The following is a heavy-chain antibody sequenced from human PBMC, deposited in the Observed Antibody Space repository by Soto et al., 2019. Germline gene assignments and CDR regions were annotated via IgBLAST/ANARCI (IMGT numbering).Heavy chain of an antibody. D-gene: IGHD3-16*02. CDR3: ARGLGELSFKDY. V-gene: IGHV4-34*01. CDR1: GGSFSGYY. J-gene: IGHJ4*02. Sequence: QVQLQQWGAGLLKPSETLSLTCAVYGGSFSGYYWSWIRQPPGKGLEWMGEINHSGSTNYNPSLKSRVTTSVDTSKNQFSLKLSSVTAADTAVYYCARGLGELSFKDYWGQGTLVTVSS. CDR2: INHSGST.